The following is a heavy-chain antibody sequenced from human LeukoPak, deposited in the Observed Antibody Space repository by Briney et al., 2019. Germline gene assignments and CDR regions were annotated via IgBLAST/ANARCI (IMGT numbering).Heavy chain of an antibody. CDR3: ARLDCSGGSCYPDYYYYYYMDV. Sequence: GESLKISCKGSGYSFTSYWIGRVRQMPGKGLEWMGIIYPGDSDTRYSPSFQGQVTISADKSISTAYLQWSSLKASDTAMYYCARLDCSGGSCYPDYYYYYYMDVWGKGTTVTVSS. J-gene: IGHJ6*03. CDR2: IYPGDSDT. CDR1: GYSFTSYW. D-gene: IGHD2-15*01. V-gene: IGHV5-51*01.